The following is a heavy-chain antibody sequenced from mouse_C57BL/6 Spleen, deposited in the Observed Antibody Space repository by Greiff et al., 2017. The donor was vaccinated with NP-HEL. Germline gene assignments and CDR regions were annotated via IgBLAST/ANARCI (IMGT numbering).Heavy chain of an antibody. V-gene: IGHV1-61*01. Sequence: QVQLQQPGAELVRPGSSVKLSCKASGYTFTSYWMDWVKQRPGQGLEWIGNLYPSDSETHYNQKFKDKATLTVDKSSSTAYMQLSSLTSVDSAVYYCAPGVYYAMDYWGQGTSVTVSS. J-gene: IGHJ4*01. CDR2: LYPSDSET. CDR3: APGVYYAMDY. CDR1: GYTFTSYW.